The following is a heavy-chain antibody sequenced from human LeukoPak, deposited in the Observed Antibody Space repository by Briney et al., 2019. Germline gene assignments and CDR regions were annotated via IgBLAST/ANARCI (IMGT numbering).Heavy chain of an antibody. Sequence: GGSLRLSCASSGFTFSSHWMSWVRQAPGKGLEWVANIKQDGSEKYYVDSVKGRFTISRDNAKNSLYLQMNSLRAEDTAVYYCARDLGYCSSTSCYPLDYWGQGTLVTVSS. D-gene: IGHD2-2*01. CDR2: IKQDGSEK. V-gene: IGHV3-7*01. CDR1: GFTFSSHW. J-gene: IGHJ4*02. CDR3: ARDLGYCSSTSCYPLDY.